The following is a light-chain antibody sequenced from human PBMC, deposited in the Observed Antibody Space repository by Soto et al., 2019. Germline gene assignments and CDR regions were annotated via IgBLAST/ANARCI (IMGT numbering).Light chain of an antibody. Sequence: EIGMKQSPSTLSVSPGEGVTLSCRASHTVPSRIAWYQQKPGQAPRLLIYDASTRATGIPARFRGSGSGTDFTLTISSLEPEDFAVYYCQLRNNWPPSITFCHGTRLAIK. CDR1: HTVPSR. CDR2: DAS. J-gene: IGKJ5*01. V-gene: IGKV3-11*01. CDR3: QLRNNWPPSIT.